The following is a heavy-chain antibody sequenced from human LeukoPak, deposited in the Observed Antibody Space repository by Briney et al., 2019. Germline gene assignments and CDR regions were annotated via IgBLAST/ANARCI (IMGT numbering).Heavy chain of an antibody. CDR2: IRSKTYGGTT. V-gene: IGHV3-49*04. D-gene: IGHD5-18*01. CDR1: GFTFSDHA. J-gene: IGHJ6*02. CDR3: TRGPIQLWLYHGMDV. Sequence: PGGSLRLSCTVSGFTFSDHAMSWVRQAPGKGLEWVCFIRSKTYGGTTEYAASVKGRFIISRDDSKSIAYLQMNSLKTEDTAVYYCTRGPIQLWLYHGMDVWGQGTTVTVSS.